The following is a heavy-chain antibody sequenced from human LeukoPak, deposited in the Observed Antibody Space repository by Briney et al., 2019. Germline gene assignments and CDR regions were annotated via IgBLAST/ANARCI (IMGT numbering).Heavy chain of an antibody. CDR1: GFTFSSYA. J-gene: IGHJ4*02. CDR2: ISSSSSYI. V-gene: IGHV3-21*01. Sequence: PGGSLRLSCAASGFTFSSYAMNWVRQAPGKGLEWVSSISSSSSYIYYADSVKGRFTISRDNAKNSLYLQMNSLRAEDTAVYYCARKMGRGFDYWGQGTLVTVSS. CDR3: ARKMGRGFDY. D-gene: IGHD5-24*01.